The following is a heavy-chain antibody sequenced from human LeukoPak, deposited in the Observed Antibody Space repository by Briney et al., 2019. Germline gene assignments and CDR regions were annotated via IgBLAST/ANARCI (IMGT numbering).Heavy chain of an antibody. D-gene: IGHD2-2*01. J-gene: IGHJ4*02. V-gene: IGHV1-8*02. Sequence: GASVKVSCKASGYSFTSYGISWVRQATGQGLEWMGWMNPNSGNTGYAQKFQGRVTMTRNTSISTAYMELSSLRSEDTAVYYCARGRKASDYWGQGTLVTVSS. CDR3: ARGRKASDY. CDR2: MNPNSGNT. CDR1: GYSFTSYG.